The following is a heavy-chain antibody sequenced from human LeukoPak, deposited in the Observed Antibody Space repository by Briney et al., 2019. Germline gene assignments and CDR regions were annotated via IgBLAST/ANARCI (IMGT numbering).Heavy chain of an antibody. D-gene: IGHD6-6*01. J-gene: IGHJ6*02. CDR3: ARDLGSTRYYYYGMDV. CDR1: GFTFSSYG. Sequence: GGSLRLSCAASGFTFSSYGMHWVRQAPGKGLEWVAVIWYDGSNKYYADSVKGRFTISRDNSKNTLYLQMNSLRAEDTAVYYCARDLGSTRYYYYGMDVWGQGTTVTVSS. V-gene: IGHV3-33*01. CDR2: IWYDGSNK.